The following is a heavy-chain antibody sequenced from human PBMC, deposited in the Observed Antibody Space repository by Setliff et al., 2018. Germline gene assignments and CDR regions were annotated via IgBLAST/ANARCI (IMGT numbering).Heavy chain of an antibody. CDR3: AKGGVAGLDS. J-gene: IGHJ4*02. V-gene: IGHV4-39*06. D-gene: IGHD6-19*01. CDR2: IYYSGST. CDR1: GGSISSRNHY. Sequence: PSETLSLTCTVSGGSISSRNHYWGWIRQPPGKGLEWIGNIYYSGSTFYNPSLKSRVTISVDTSKNQFPLKLRSVTAADTAVYYCAKGGVAGLDSWGQGTLVTVSS.